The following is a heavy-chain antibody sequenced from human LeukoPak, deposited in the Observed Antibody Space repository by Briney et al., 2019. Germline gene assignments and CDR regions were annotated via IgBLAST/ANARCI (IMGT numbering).Heavy chain of an antibody. CDR3: ARDHYDSSGYYYVGPYADY. CDR1: GFTFSSYA. J-gene: IGHJ4*02. D-gene: IGHD3-22*01. Sequence: PGGSLRLSCAASGFTFSSYAMHWIRQAPGKGLEWVAVISYDGSNKYYADSVKGRFTISRDNSKNTLYLQMNSLRAEDTAVYYCARDHYDSSGYYYVGPYADYWGRGTLVTVSS. V-gene: IGHV3-30-3*01. CDR2: ISYDGSNK.